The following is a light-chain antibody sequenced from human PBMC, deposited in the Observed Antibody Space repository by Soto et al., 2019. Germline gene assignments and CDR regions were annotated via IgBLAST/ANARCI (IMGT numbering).Light chain of an antibody. J-gene: IGKJ1*01. CDR2: KAS. Sequence: DIQMTQSPSSLSASVGDRVTITCRASQSIGRFLNWHQQKPGKAPKLLIYKASSLESGVPSRFSGSGSGTEFTLTISSLQPDDFATYYCQQYNSLWTFGQGTKVDIK. CDR3: QQYNSLWT. CDR1: QSIGRF. V-gene: IGKV1-5*03.